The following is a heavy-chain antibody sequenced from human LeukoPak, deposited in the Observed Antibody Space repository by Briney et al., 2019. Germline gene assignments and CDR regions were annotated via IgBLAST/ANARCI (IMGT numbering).Heavy chain of an antibody. CDR1: GGSFSGYY. CDR2: INHSGST. Sequence: SETLSLTCAVYGGSFSGYYWSWIRHPPGKGLEWIGEINHSGSTNYNPSLKSRVTISVDTSKNQFSLKLSSVTAADTAVHYCARGARYYYDSSGYLYYFDYWGQGTLVTVSS. CDR3: ARGARYYYDSSGYLYYFDY. D-gene: IGHD3-22*01. J-gene: IGHJ4*02. V-gene: IGHV4-34*01.